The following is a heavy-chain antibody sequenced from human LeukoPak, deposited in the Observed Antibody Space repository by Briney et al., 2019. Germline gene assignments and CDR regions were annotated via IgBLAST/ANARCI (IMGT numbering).Heavy chain of an antibody. D-gene: IGHD3-10*01. CDR2: IIPIFGTA. Sequence: SVKVSCKASGGTFSSYAISWVRQAPGQGLERMGGIIPIFGTANYAQKFQGRVTITADESTSTAYMELSSLRSEDTAVYYCARVTMVRGAKGYYYGMDVWGKGTTVTVSS. CDR3: ARVTMVRGAKGYYYGMDV. J-gene: IGHJ6*04. V-gene: IGHV1-69*01. CDR1: GGTFSSYA.